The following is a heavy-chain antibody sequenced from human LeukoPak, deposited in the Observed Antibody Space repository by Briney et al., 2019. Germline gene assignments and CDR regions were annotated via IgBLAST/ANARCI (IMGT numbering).Heavy chain of an antibody. CDR2: IKQDGSEK. CDR1: GFTFSSYG. V-gene: IGHV3-7*03. CDR3: ARGDY. J-gene: IGHJ4*02. Sequence: PGGSLRLSCAASGFTFSSYGMHWVRQAPGKGLDWVANIKQDGSEKYYVDSVKGRFTISRDNAKNSLYLQMNSLRAEDTAVYYCARGDYWGQGTLVTVSS.